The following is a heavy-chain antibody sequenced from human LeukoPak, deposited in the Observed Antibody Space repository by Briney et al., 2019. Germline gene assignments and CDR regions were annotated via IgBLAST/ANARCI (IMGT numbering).Heavy chain of an antibody. CDR3: ARDSASGWVDY. CDR1: GGSISSYY. Sequence: MSSETLSLTCTVSGGSISSYYWSWIRQPPGKGLEWIGYIYYSGGTNYNPSLKSRVTISVDTSKNQFSLKLSSVTAADTAVYYCARDSASGWVDYRGQGTLVTVSS. D-gene: IGHD6-19*01. J-gene: IGHJ4*02. CDR2: IYYSGGT. V-gene: IGHV4-59*01.